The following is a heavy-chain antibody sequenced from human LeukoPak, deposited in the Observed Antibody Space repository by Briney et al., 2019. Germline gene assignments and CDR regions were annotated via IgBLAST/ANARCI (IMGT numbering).Heavy chain of an antibody. Sequence: GESLKISCKGSGYSFTSYWISWVRQMPGKGLEWMGRIDPSDSYTNYSPSFQGHVTISADKSISTAYLQWSSLKASDTAMCYCARLYGSGSYYNVDAFDYWGQGTLVTVSS. CDR2: IDPSDSYT. D-gene: IGHD3-10*01. V-gene: IGHV5-10-1*01. CDR1: GYSFTSYW. CDR3: ARLYGSGSYYNVDAFDY. J-gene: IGHJ4*02.